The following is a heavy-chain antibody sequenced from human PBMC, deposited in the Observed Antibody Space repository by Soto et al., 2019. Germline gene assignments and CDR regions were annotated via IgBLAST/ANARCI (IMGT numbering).Heavy chain of an antibody. CDR1: GYTFGAYG. CDR2: ISFNGKNT. J-gene: IGHJ4*02. V-gene: IGHV3-33*05. CDR3: ADIGGYDSVGGAY. Sequence: QVQLVESGGGVVQPGKSQRLSCAASGYTFGAYGMHWVRQAPGKGLEWVTFISFNGKNTDYADSVKGRVTVSRDNARNTLSLQMNRLRAEDTAVYYCADIGGYDSVGGAYWGQGALVTVSS. D-gene: IGHD3-16*01.